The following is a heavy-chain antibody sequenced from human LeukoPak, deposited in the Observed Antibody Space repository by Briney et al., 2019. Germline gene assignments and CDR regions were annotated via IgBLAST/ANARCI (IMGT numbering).Heavy chain of an antibody. J-gene: IGHJ3*02. CDR2: INSDGSST. CDR3: ARENDSSGYYLDAFDM. CDR1: GFTFSGYW. Sequence: PGGSLRLSCAASGFTFSGYWMHWVRQVPGMGLMWVSRINSDGSSTSYAESVKGRFTISRDNAKSTLYLQMNSLRGEDTAVYYCARENDSSGYYLDAFDMWGPGTMVTVSS. V-gene: IGHV3-74*01. D-gene: IGHD3-22*01.